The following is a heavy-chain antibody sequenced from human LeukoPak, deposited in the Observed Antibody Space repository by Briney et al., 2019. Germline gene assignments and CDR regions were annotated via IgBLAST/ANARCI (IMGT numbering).Heavy chain of an antibody. J-gene: IGHJ3*02. D-gene: IGHD2-15*01. CDR2: IYYGGTT. V-gene: IGHV4-39*01. CDR3: ARHKKCNGGTCPYGLAFDI. Sequence: NPSETLSLTCTVSGGSISSSSSYYWGWIRQPPGKGLEWVGSIYYGGTTYYNPSLKSRVTISVDTSKDQFSLKLSSVTAADTAVYYCARHKKCNGGTCPYGLAFDIWGQGTMVTVSS. CDR1: GGSISSSSSYY.